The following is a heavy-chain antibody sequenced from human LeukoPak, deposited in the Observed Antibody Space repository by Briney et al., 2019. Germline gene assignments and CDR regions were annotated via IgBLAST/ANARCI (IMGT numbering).Heavy chain of an antibody. J-gene: IGHJ4*02. CDR2: IYYSGST. V-gene: IGHV4-59*12. Sequence: PSGTLSLTCTVSGGSISNYYWSWIRQPPGKGLEWVGYIYYSGSTNYNPSLKSRVTISVDTSKNQFSLKLSSVTAADTAVYYCAGDGPNIAVYYWGQGTLVTVSS. CDR3: AGDGPNIAVYY. D-gene: IGHD6-19*01. CDR1: GGSISNYY.